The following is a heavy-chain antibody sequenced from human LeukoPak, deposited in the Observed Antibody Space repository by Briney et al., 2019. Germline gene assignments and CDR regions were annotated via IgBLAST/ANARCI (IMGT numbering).Heavy chain of an antibody. D-gene: IGHD3-22*01. CDR3: ARDGGSSGHSSSPPELDY. V-gene: IGHV4-38-2*02. J-gene: IGHJ4*02. CDR1: GYSISSGYY. CDR2: IYHSGST. Sequence: SETLSLTCTVSGYSISSGYYWGWIRQPPGKGLEWIGSIYHSGSTYYNPSLKSRVTISVDTSKNQFSLKLSSVTAADTAVYYCARDGGSSGHSSSPPELDYWGQGTLVTVSS.